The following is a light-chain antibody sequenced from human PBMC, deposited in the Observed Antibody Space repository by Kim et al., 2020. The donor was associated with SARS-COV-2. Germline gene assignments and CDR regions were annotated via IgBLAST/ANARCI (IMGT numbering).Light chain of an antibody. Sequence: ITMSDAGTDTDVGVYNYVSSYQQHPGNAHKLMIYDSSNRPSAVSSRFSGSKSGNTASLTIYLLPAEDAAAYYCSSYTSSSTYVFGTGTNVTVL. CDR3: SSYTSSSTYV. CDR1: DTDVGVYNY. CDR2: DSS. J-gene: IGLJ1*01. V-gene: IGLV2-14*03.